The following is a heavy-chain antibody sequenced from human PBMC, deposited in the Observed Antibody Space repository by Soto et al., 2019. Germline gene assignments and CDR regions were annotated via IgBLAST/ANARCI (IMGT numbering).Heavy chain of an antibody. CDR1: GGSISSGGYY. CDR3: ARGSVVRGRGDFDY. CDR2: IYYSGST. V-gene: IGHV4-31*03. D-gene: IGHD3-10*01. J-gene: IGHJ4*02. Sequence: QVQLQESGPGLVKPSQTLYLTCTVSGGSISSGGYYWSWIRQHPGKGLEWIGYIYYSGSTYYNPSLKSRVTISVDTSKNQFALKLSSVTAADTAVYYCARGSVVRGRGDFDYWGQGTLETVSS.